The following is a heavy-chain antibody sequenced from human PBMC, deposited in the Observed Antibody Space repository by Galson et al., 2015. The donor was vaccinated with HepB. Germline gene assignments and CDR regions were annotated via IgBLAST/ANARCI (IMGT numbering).Heavy chain of an antibody. CDR1: GYIFTTYG. D-gene: IGHD6-13*01. V-gene: IGHV7-4-1*02. CDR3: ARGLTVSGTWYYSGY. Sequence: SVKVSCKASGYIFTTYGINWVRQAPGQGLEWMGWINTYTGNPTYAQGFTGHFVFSSDTSVTTAYLQISSLKAEDTAIYYCARGLTVSGTWYYSGYWGQGTLVTVSS. CDR2: INTYTGNP. J-gene: IGHJ4*02.